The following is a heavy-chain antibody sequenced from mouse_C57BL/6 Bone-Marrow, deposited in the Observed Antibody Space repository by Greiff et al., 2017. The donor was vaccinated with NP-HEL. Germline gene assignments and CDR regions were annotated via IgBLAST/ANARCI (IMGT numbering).Heavy chain of an antibody. J-gene: IGHJ3*01. V-gene: IGHV5-4*01. CDR1: GFTFSSYA. CDR2: ISDGGSYT. Sequence: EVKVVESGGGLVKPGGSLKLSCAASGFTFSSYAMSWVRQTPEKRLEWVATISDGGSYTYYPDNVKGRFTISRDNAKNNLYLQMSHLKSEDTAMYYCARDDPAYWGQGTLVTVSA. CDR3: ARDDPAY.